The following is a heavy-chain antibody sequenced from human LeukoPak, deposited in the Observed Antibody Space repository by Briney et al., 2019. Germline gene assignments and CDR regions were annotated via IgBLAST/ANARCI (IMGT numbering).Heavy chain of an antibody. J-gene: IGHJ4*02. CDR3: TTAYKGGEGVSGWYYLYFDY. CDR2: IKSKTDGGTT. D-gene: IGHD6-19*01. CDR1: GFTFSNAW. V-gene: IGHV3-15*01. Sequence: PGGSLRLSCAASGFTFSNAWMSWVRQAPGKGLEWVGRIKSKTDGGTTDYAAPVKGRFTISRDDSKNTLHLQMNSLKTEDTAVYYCTTAYKGGEGVSGWYYLYFDYWGQGTLVTVSS.